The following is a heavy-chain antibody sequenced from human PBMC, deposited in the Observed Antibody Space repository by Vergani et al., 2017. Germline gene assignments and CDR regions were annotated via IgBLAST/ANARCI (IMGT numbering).Heavy chain of an antibody. V-gene: IGHV1-69*08. D-gene: IGHD2-15*01. CDR1: GGTFSSYT. CDR3: AREGGDIVVVVAADDAFDI. J-gene: IGHJ3*02. Sequence: QVQLVQSVAEVKKPGSSVKVSCKASGGTFSSYTISWVRQAPGQGLEWMGRIIPILGIANYAQKFQGRVTITADKSTSTAYMELSSLRSEDTAVYYCAREGGDIVVVVAADDAFDIWGQGTMVTVSS. CDR2: IIPILGIA.